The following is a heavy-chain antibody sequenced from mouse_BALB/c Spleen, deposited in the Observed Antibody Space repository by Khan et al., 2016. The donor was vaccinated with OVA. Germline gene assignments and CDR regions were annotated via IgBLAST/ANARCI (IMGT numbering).Heavy chain of an antibody. CDR3: ARINA. CDR1: GFNIKDTY. V-gene: IGHV14-3*02. Sequence: VQLQQSGAELVKPGASVKLSCTASGFNIKDTYMHWVKQRPEQGLEWIGRIAPANGNTKSEPKFQGKATITADTYSNTAYLQLSSLRSEDTAVYYWARINAWGQGTTLTVSS. CDR2: IAPANGNT. J-gene: IGHJ2*01.